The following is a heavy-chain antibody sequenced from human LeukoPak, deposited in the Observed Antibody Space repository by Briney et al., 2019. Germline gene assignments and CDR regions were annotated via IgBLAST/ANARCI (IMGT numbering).Heavy chain of an antibody. V-gene: IGHV3-74*01. CDR2: INTDGSTT. J-gene: IGHJ4*02. CDR3: ATQRIYLWEN. CDR1: GFTFSSHW. D-gene: IGHD5-18*01. Sequence: GGSLRLSCAASGFTFSSHWMHWVRRAPGKGLVWVSRINTDGSTTTYADSVKGRFTISRDNAKNTLYLQMNSLRAEDTAVYYCATQRIYLWENWGQGTLVTVSS.